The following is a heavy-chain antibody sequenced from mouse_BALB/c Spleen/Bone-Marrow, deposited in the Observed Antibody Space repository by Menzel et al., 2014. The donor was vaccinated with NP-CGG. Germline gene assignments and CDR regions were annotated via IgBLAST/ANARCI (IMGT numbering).Heavy chain of an antibody. CDR3: ARQGYYGYSDY. J-gene: IGHJ2*01. CDR2: INPDSSTI. V-gene: IGHV4-1*02. D-gene: IGHD1-2*01. CDR1: GFDFSRYW. Sequence: DVKLQESGGGLVQPGGSLKLSCAASGFDFSRYWMSWVRRAPGKGLEWIGEINPDSSTINYTPSLKDKFIISRDNAKNTLYLQMSKVRSEDTALYYCARQGYYGYSDYWGQGTTLTVSS.